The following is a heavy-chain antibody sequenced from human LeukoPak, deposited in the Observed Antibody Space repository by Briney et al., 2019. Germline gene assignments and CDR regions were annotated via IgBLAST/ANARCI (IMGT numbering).Heavy chain of an antibody. CDR2: ISSSSSYI. J-gene: IGHJ5*02. D-gene: IGHD2-15*01. CDR3: AGDLGYCSGGSCYEVWFDP. V-gene: IGHV3-21*01. Sequence: PGGSLRLSCAASGFTFRSYWMHWVRQAPGKGLEWVSSISSSSSYIYYADSVKGRFTISRDNAKNSLYLQMNSLRAEGTAVYYCAGDLGYCSGGSCYEVWFDPWGQGTLVTVSS. CDR1: GFTFRSYW.